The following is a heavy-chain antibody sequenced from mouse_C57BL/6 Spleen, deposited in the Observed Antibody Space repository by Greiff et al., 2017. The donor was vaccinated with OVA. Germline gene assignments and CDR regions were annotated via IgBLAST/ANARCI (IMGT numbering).Heavy chain of an antibody. CDR3: ARVRDGYYGYFDV. V-gene: IGHV3-6*01. CDR2: ISYDGSN. D-gene: IGHD2-3*01. Sequence: EVKLLESGPGLVKPSQSLSLTCSVTGYSITSGYYWNWIRQFPGNKLEWMGYISYDGSNNYNPSLKNRISITRDTSKNQFFLKLNSVTTEDTATYYCARVRDGYYGYFDVWGTGTTVTVSS. J-gene: IGHJ1*03. CDR1: GYSITSGYY.